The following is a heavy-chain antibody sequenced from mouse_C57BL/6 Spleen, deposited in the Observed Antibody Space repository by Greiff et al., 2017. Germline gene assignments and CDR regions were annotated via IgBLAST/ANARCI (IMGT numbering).Heavy chain of an antibody. V-gene: IGHV1-52*01. CDR1: GYTFTSYW. D-gene: IGHD1-1*01. Sequence: VKLQQPGAELVRPGSSVKLSCKASGYTFTSYWMHWVQQRPIQGLEWIGNIDPSDSETHYNQKFKDKATLTVDKSSSTAYMQLSSLTSEDSAVYYCATSTVVAPAYWGQGTLGTVSA. CDR2: IDPSDSET. J-gene: IGHJ3*01. CDR3: ATSTVVAPAY.